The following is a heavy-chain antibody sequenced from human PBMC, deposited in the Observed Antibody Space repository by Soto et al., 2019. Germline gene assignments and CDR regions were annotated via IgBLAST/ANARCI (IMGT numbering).Heavy chain of an antibody. V-gene: IGHV4-59*01. CDR2: IYYSGGA. Sequence: TLSLTCNVSGGSITSYYWSWIRQPPGKGLEWIGDIYYSGGANYNPSLKSRVTMSVDTSKSQFSLKLSSVTAADTAVYFCARDLKGALDYADYTDYYYYGMDVWGQGTTVTVSS. J-gene: IGHJ6*02. CDR3: ARDLKGALDYADYTDYYYYGMDV. D-gene: IGHD4-17*01. CDR1: GGSITSYY.